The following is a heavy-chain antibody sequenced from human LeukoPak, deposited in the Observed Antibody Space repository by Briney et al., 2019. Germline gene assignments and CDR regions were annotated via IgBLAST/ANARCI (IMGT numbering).Heavy chain of an antibody. J-gene: IGHJ3*02. V-gene: IGHV1-69*05. Sequence: ASVKVSCKASGGTFSSYAISWVRQAPGQGLEWMGGIIPIFGTANYAQKFQGRVTITTDESTSTAYMELSSLRSEDTAVYYCAREGVALYGGGYCSSTSCYGGAFDIWGQGTMVTVSS. CDR1: GGTFSSYA. CDR3: AREGVALYGGGYCSSTSCYGGAFDI. CDR2: IIPIFGTA. D-gene: IGHD2-2*01.